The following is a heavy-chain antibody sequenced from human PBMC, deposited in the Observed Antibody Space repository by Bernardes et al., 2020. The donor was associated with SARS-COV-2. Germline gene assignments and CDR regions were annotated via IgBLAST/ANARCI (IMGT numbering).Heavy chain of an antibody. CDR1: GDSIGGYY. CDR3: ARTGTTSLSDFGRFDY. Sequence: SETLSLTCSVSGDSIGGYYWSWIWQPPGKGLEWIGFIYYTGSTNYNPSLKSRVTMSVDTSKDQFSLKLSSVTAADTAVYYCARTGTTSLSDFGRFDYWGQGTLVTVSS. D-gene: IGHD1-7*01. J-gene: IGHJ4*02. CDR2: IYYTGST. V-gene: IGHV4-59*01.